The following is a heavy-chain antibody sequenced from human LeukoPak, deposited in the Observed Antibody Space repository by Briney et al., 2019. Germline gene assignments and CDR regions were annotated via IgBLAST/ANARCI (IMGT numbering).Heavy chain of an antibody. CDR1: GFTFNDYY. Sequence: GGSLRLSCAASGFTFNDYYMSRIRQAPGKGLEWLSYINIGGTNTHYADSVKGRFTISRDNSKNTLYLQMNNPRVEDTAIYYCARVHDTAGYYHYFDSWGQGTLVTVSS. CDR2: INIGGTNT. J-gene: IGHJ4*02. CDR3: ARVHDTAGYYHYFDS. D-gene: IGHD3-9*01. V-gene: IGHV3-11*06.